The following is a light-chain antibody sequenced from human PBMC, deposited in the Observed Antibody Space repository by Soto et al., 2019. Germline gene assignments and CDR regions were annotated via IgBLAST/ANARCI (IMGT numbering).Light chain of an antibody. J-gene: IGLJ1*01. Sequence: QSVLTQPRSVSGSPGQSVTISCTGTSSDVGGYNYVSWYQQHPGKAPKLMIYEVSNRPSGVSNRFSGSKSGNTASLTVSGLQAEDEADYYCSSYAGSSNVFGTGTKVNVL. V-gene: IGLV2-8*01. CDR1: SSDVGGYNY. CDR3: SSYAGSSNV. CDR2: EVS.